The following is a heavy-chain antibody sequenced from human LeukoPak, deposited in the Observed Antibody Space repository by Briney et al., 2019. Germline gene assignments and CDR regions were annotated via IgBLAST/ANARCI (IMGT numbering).Heavy chain of an antibody. CDR2: IYSGGST. J-gene: IGHJ4*02. D-gene: IGHD3-22*01. Sequence: GGSLRLSCAASGLTVSSNCMSWVRQAPGKGLEWVSFIYSGGSTYYTDSVKGRFTISRDNSKNTRYRQMNSLRAEDTAVYYCARRAGDYSHPYDYWGQGILVTVSS. CDR1: GLTVSSNC. CDR3: ARRAGDYSHPYDY. V-gene: IGHV3-53*01.